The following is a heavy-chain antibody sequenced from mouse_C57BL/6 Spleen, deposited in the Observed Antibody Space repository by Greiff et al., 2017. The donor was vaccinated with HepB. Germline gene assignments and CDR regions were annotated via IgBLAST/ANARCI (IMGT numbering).Heavy chain of an antibody. V-gene: IGHV1-64*01. J-gene: IGHJ3*01. Sequence: QVQLQQSGAELVKPGASVKLSCKASGYTFTSYWMHWVKQRPGQGLEWIGMIHPNSGSTNYNEKFKSKATLTVDKSSSTAYMQLSSLTSEDSAVYYCARGEYDYDRAYWGQGTLVTVSA. CDR2: IHPNSGST. CDR1: GYTFTSYW. D-gene: IGHD2-4*01. CDR3: ARGEYDYDRAY.